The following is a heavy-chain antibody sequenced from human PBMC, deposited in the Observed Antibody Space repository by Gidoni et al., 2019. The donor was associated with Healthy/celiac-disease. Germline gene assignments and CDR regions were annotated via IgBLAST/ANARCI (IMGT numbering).Heavy chain of an antibody. Sequence: QVQLQESGPGLVKPSETLSLTCTVSGGSISSYYWSWIRQPPGKGLEWIGYIYYSGSTNYNPSLKSRVTISVDTSKNQFSLKLSSVTAADTAVYYCARGPFTIFGVVTAFDYWGQGTLVTVSS. J-gene: IGHJ4*02. D-gene: IGHD3-3*01. CDR2: IYYSGST. CDR1: GGSISSYY. V-gene: IGHV4-59*01. CDR3: ARGPFTIFGVVTAFDY.